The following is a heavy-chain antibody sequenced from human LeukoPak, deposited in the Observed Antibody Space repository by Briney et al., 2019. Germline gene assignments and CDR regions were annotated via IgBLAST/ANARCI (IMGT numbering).Heavy chain of an antibody. CDR2: FDPEDGET. D-gene: IGHD3-22*01. Sequence: ASVKVSCKVSGYTLTELSMHWVRQAPGKGLEWMGGFDPEDGETIYAQKSQGRVTMTEDTSTDTAYMELSSLRSEDTAVYYCATVVARYDSSGYYYYWGQGTLVTVSS. J-gene: IGHJ4*02. CDR3: ATVVARYDSSGYYYY. CDR1: GYTLTELS. V-gene: IGHV1-24*01.